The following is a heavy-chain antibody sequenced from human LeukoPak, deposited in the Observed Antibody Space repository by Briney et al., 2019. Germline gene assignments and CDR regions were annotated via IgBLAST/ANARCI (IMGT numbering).Heavy chain of an antibody. CDR3: ARDHELLWFGELLLYFDY. CDR1: GGSISSYY. Sequence: SETLSLTCTVSGGSISSYYWGWIRQPAGKGLEWIGRIYTSGSTNYNPSLKSRVTMSVDTSKNQFSLKLSSVTAADTAVYYCARDHELLWFGELLLYFDYWGQGTLVTVSS. CDR2: IYTSGST. V-gene: IGHV4-4*07. D-gene: IGHD3-10*01. J-gene: IGHJ4*02.